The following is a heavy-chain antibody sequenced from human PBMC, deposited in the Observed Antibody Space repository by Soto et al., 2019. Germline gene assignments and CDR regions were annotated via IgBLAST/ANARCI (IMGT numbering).Heavy chain of an antibody. CDR1: GGTFSNYA. J-gene: IGHJ3*02. CDR2: IIPIFGTA. Sequence: SVKVSCKASGGTFSNYAISWVRQAPGQGLEWMGGIIPIFGTANYAQKFQGRVTITADESTSTAYMELSSLRSEDTAVYYCARGGGGSFNDAFDIWGQGTMVTVSS. CDR3: ARGGGGSFNDAFDI. D-gene: IGHD2-15*01. V-gene: IGHV1-69*13.